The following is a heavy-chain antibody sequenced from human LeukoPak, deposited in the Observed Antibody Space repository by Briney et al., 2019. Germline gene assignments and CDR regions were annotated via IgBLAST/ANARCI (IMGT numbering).Heavy chain of an antibody. Sequence: SETLSLTCTVSGGSISSYYWSWIRQPPGKGLEWIGYIYYSGSTNYNPSLKSRVTISVDTSKNQFSLDLTSVTAADTAIYYCSRDAGAYYYASDNDVFDIWGQGTMVTVSS. CDR2: IYYSGST. J-gene: IGHJ3*02. V-gene: IGHV4-59*12. CDR3: SRDAGAYYYASDNDVFDI. D-gene: IGHD3-10*01. CDR1: GGSISSYY.